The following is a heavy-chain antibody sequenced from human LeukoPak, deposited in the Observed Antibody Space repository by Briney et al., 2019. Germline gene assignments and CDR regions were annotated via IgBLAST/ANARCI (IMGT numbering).Heavy chain of an antibody. CDR3: ARVETGLFDP. CDR1: GGSISSSSYY. Sequence: SETLSLTCTVSGGSISSSSYYWGWIRQPPGKGLEWIGSIYYSGSTYYNPSLKSRVTISVDTSKNQFSLKLSSVTAADTAVYYCARVETGLFDPWGQGTLVTVSS. J-gene: IGHJ5*02. D-gene: IGHD3-10*01. V-gene: IGHV4-39*07. CDR2: IYYSGST.